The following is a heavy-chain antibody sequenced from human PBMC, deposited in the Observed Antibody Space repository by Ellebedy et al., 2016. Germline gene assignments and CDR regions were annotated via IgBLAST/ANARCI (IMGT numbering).Heavy chain of an antibody. V-gene: IGHV4-39*01. CDR1: GGSVRSSSYY. J-gene: IGHJ2*01. CDR2: MYYRGST. Sequence: SETLSLXCTVSGGSVRSSSYYWDWIRQSPGKGLEWIGSMYYRGSTNYNPSLKSRVTISVDTSKNQFSLKLTSVTAADTAVYYCASRPNWYFDLWGRGTLVTVSS. CDR3: ASRPNWYFDL.